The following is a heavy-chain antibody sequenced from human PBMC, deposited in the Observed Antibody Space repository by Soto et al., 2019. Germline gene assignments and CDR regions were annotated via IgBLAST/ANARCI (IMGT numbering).Heavy chain of an antibody. J-gene: IGHJ5*02. CDR1: GGTFSSYA. V-gene: IGHV1-69*13. D-gene: IGHD3-10*01. CDR3: ARAMVRGVMSGWFDP. Sequence: ASVKVSCKASGGTFSSYAISWVRQAPGQGLEWMGGIIPIFGTANYAQKFQGRVTITADESTSTAYMELSSLRSEDTAVYYCARAMVRGVMSGWFDPWGQGTLVTVSS. CDR2: IIPIFGTA.